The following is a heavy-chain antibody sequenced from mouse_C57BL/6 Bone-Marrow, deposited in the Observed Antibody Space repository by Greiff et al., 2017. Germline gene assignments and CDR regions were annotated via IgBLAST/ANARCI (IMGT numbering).Heavy chain of an antibody. CDR3: ARGGNYGGYYFDY. D-gene: IGHD2-1*01. CDR2: FHPYNDDT. J-gene: IGHJ2*01. CDR1: GYTFTTYP. V-gene: IGHV1-47*01. Sequence: LVESGAELVKPGASVQMSCKASGYTFTTYPIEWMKQNHGKSLEWIGNFHPYNDDTKYNEKFKGKATLTVEKSSSTVYLELSRLTSDDSAVYYCARGGNYGGYYFDYWGQGTTLTASS.